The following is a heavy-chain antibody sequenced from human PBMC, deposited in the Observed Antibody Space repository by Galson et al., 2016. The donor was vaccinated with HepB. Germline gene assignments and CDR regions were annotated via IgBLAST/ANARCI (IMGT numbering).Heavy chain of an antibody. CDR1: GFTISHLW. V-gene: IGHV3-30*18. CDR3: AKSLIFGVVNPFDY. D-gene: IGHD3-3*01. Sequence: SLRLSCAASGFTISHLWMNWVRQAPGKELEWVAVISYDGGNNDYAESVKGRFTISRDNSNNTLYLQMNSLRAEDTAVYYCAKSLIFGVVNPFDYWGQGTLVSVSS. J-gene: IGHJ4*02. CDR2: ISYDGGNN.